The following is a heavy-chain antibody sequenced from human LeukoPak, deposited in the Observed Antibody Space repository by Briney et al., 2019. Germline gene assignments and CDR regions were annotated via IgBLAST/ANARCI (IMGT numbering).Heavy chain of an antibody. Sequence: ASVKVSCKASGYTFTGYYMHWVRQAPGQGLEWMGWINPNSGGTNYAQKFQGRVTMTRDTSISTAYMELGRLRSDDTAVYYCARGTIIAAAAFDYWGQGTLVTVSS. CDR3: ARGTIIAAAAFDY. CDR1: GYTFTGYY. D-gene: IGHD6-13*01. J-gene: IGHJ4*02. V-gene: IGHV1-2*02. CDR2: INPNSGGT.